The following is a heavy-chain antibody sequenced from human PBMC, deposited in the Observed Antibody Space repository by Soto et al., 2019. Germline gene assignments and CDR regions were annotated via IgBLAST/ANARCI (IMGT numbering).Heavy chain of an antibody. V-gene: IGHV1-69*01. J-gene: IGHJ4*02. CDR3: ARGDSPYVWFNEF. CDR2: IIPVFGTP. CDR1: GGLFSSYA. Sequence: QEQLVQSGAEVKKPGSSVKVSWKDSGGLFSSYAISWVRQAPGQGLEWMGGIIPVFGTPYYAQKFQGRVTISADESTNTAYMELSSLTSEDTAMYYCARGDSPYVWFNEFWGQGSLVTVSS. D-gene: IGHD3-16*01.